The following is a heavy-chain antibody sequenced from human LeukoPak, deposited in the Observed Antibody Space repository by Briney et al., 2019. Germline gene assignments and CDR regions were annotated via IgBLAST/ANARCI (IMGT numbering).Heavy chain of an antibody. J-gene: IGHJ4*02. V-gene: IGHV3-66*01. Sequence: PGGSLRLSCAASGFTVSSNYMSWVRQAPGKGLEWVSVIYSGGSTYYADSVKGRFTISRDNSKNTLYLQMNSLRAEDTAVYYCEAYGSGSYYNYPFDYWGQGTLVTVSS. D-gene: IGHD3-10*01. CDR3: EAYGSGSYYNYPFDY. CDR2: IYSGGST. CDR1: GFTVSSNY.